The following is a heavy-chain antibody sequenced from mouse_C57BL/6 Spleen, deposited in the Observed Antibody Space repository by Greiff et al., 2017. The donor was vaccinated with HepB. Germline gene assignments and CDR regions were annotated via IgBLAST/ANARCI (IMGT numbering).Heavy chain of an antibody. CDR3: ARNDGFYLGWFAY. V-gene: IGHV1-26*01. D-gene: IGHD2-3*01. CDR1: GYTFTDYY. Sequence: EVQLQQSGPELVKPGASVKISCKASGYTFTDYYMNWVKQSHGKSLEWIGDINPNNGGTSYNQKFKGKATLTVDKSSSTAYMELRSLTSEDSAVYYCARNDGFYLGWFAYWGQGTLVTVSA. CDR2: INPNNGGT. J-gene: IGHJ3*01.